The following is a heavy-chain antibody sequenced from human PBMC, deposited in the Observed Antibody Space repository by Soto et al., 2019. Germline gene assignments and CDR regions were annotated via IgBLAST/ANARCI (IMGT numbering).Heavy chain of an antibody. V-gene: IGHV4-30-4*01. CDR3: ARGPSGDKVDF. D-gene: IGHD7-27*01. CDR1: GGSISSVYDC. Sequence: QVQLQESGPILVKPSQTLSLTCTVSGGSISSVYDCWSWIRQSPDKGLEWIGHIYNGGTTYNNPSLTXRXTXSXSTAKNQFSPQLRSVTAADTAVYFCARGPSGDKVDFWGQGTLVTVSS. CDR2: IYNGGTT. J-gene: IGHJ4*02.